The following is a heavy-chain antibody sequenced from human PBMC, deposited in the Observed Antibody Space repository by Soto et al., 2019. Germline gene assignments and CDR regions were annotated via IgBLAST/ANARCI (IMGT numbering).Heavy chain of an antibody. Sequence: PGGSLRLPGAAPGFTFSSYGMHWVRQAPGKGLEWVAVIWYEGSNKYYADSVKGRFTISRDNAKNSLYLQMNSLRAEDPAVYYCARDTDCSSTSCFPVIRRWYYYYGMDVWGQGTTVTVSS. CDR1: GFTFSSYG. D-gene: IGHD2-2*01. CDR3: ARDTDCSSTSCFPVIRRWYYYYGMDV. V-gene: IGHV3-33*01. CDR2: IWYEGSNK. J-gene: IGHJ6*02.